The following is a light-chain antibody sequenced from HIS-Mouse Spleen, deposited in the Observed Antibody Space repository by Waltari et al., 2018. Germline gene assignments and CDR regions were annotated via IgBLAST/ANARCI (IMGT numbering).Light chain of an antibody. CDR3: AAWDDSLSGPCV. J-gene: IGLJ3*02. V-gene: IGLV1-47*01. CDR2: RNN. CDR1: SSNIGSNY. Sequence: QSVLTQPPSASGTPGQRVTITCSESSSNIGSNYVYWYQQLPGTAPKLLFYRNNQRPSGVPDRFSGSKSGTSASLAISGLRSEDEADYYCAAWDDSLSGPCVFGGGTKLTVL.